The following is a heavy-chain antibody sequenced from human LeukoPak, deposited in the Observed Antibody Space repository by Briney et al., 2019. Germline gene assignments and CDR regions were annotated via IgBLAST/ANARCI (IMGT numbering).Heavy chain of an antibody. CDR3: AAMGFGELGGV. CDR2: IYYSGST. J-gene: IGHJ4*02. CDR1: GGSISSGDYY. Sequence: PSQTLSLTCTVSGGSISSGDYYWSWIRQPPGKGLEWIGYIYYSGSTYYNPSLKSRVTISVGTSKNQFSLKLSSVTAADTAVYYCAAMGFGELGGVWGQGTLVAVSS. D-gene: IGHD3-10*01. V-gene: IGHV4-30-4*01.